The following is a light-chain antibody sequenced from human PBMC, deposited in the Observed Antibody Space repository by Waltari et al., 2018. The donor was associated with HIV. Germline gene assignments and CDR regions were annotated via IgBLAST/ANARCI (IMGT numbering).Light chain of an antibody. CDR1: QSVSSY. CDR2: GAS. V-gene: IGKV3-11*01. CDR3: HQRSNWPIT. J-gene: IGKJ5*01. Sequence: VLTQSPATLSLSPGERATLSCRASQSVSSYLAWYQQKPGQAPRILSYGASSRATGIPARFSGSGSGTDFTLTISSLEPGDFGVYYCHQRSNWPITFGQGTRLEIK.